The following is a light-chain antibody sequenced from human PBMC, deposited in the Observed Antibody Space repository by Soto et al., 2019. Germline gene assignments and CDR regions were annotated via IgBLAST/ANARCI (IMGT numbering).Light chain of an antibody. CDR2: AAS. V-gene: IGKV1-17*01. CDR1: QTISSW. CDR3: LQHNSYPR. Sequence: DIQLAQSASTLSGSSGDRVTITCRASQTISSWLAWYQQKPGKVPKRLIYAASSLQSGVPSRFSGIGSGTESTLTISSLQPEDFATYYCLQHNSYPRFGQGTRLEI. J-gene: IGKJ5*01.